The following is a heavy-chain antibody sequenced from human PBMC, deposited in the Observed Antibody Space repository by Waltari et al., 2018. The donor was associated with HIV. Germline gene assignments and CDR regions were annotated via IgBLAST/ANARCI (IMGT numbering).Heavy chain of an antibody. CDR2: IYYTGRT. CDR3: AREVYCSGASCSTHYFFDF. CDR1: GASVTSGEHY. D-gene: IGHD2-15*01. J-gene: IGHJ4*02. V-gene: IGHV4-30-4*08. Sequence: QVQLQESGPRLVKPSQTLSVTCTVSGASVTSGEHYWTWLRQAPGGGLEWIVYIYYTGRTYYSPSLKSRLSMSLDKSKNQFSLRLTSVTAADTAIYYCAREVYCSGASCSTHYFFDFWGQGILVPVSS.